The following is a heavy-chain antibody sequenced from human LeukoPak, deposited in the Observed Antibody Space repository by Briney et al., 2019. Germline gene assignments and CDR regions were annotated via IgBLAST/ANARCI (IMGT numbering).Heavy chain of an antibody. CDR1: GFIFSSYA. CDR3: ATLERGYAVAVDY. V-gene: IGHV3-30*04. CDR2: ISYDGNNK. D-gene: IGHD6-19*01. Sequence: GGSLRLSCAASGFIFSSYAMHWVRQAPGKGLEWVAVISYDGNNKYYADSVKGRFTISRDNSKNTLYLQMNSLRAEDTAVYYCATLERGYAVAVDYWGQGTLVTVSS. J-gene: IGHJ4*02.